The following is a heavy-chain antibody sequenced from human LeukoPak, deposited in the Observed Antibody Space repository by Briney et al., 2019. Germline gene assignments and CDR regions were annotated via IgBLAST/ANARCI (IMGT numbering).Heavy chain of an antibody. CDR3: ARDESSGSYGPNLDY. CDR2: ISTYNTNT. J-gene: IGHJ4*02. D-gene: IGHD1-26*01. Sequence: GASVKVSCKASGYRFTNYGISWVRQAPGQGLQWMGWISTYNTNTNYTQKLQGRVIMTTDTSTSTAYMELRSLRSDDTAVYYCARDESSGSYGPNLDYWGQGTLVTVSS. V-gene: IGHV1-18*01. CDR1: GYRFTNYG.